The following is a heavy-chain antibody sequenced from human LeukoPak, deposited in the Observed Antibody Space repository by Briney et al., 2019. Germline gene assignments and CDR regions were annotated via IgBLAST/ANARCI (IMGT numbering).Heavy chain of an antibody. V-gene: IGHV3-23*01. CDR1: GLSFGAHA. CDR3: AKDRGYYVDTGTINF. J-gene: IGHJ4*02. Sequence: GGSLRLSCAASGLSFGAHAMHWVRQAPGMGLEWVSGVGGGGQRTHYADSVKGRFTISRDNSKNTLYLQMNSLRAEDTAVYYCAKDRGYYVDTGTINFWGQGALVTVSS. CDR2: VGGGGQRT. D-gene: IGHD2-15*01.